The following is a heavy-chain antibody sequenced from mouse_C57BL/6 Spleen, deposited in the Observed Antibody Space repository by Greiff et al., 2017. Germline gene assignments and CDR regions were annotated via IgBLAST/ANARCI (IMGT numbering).Heavy chain of an antibody. CDR3: ARSGDYYGRMD. CDR2: IHPNSGST. Sequence: QVQLQQSGAELVKPGASVKLSCKASGYTFTSYWMHWVKQRPGQGLEWIGMIHPNSGSTNYNEKFKSKATLTVDKSSSTAYMQLSSLTSEDSAVYYCARSGDYYGRMDWGQGTLVTVSA. J-gene: IGHJ3*01. V-gene: IGHV1-64*01. CDR1: GYTFTSYW. D-gene: IGHD1-1*01.